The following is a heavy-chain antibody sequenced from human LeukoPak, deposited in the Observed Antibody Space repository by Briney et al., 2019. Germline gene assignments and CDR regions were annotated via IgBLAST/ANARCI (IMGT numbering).Heavy chain of an antibody. Sequence: GASVTVSCTASGYTFTSYYMHWVRHAPGQGLEWMGIINPSGGSTSYAQKFQGRVTMTRDASTSTVYMELSSLRSEDTAVYYCARVEAAAPPLFDYWGQGTLVTVSS. CDR1: GYTFTSYY. V-gene: IGHV1-46*01. J-gene: IGHJ4*02. D-gene: IGHD6-13*01. CDR3: ARVEAAAPPLFDY. CDR2: INPSGGST.